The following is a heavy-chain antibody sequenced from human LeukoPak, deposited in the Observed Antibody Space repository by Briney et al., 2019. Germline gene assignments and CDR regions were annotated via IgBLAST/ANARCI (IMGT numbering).Heavy chain of an antibody. V-gene: IGHV3-30*01. D-gene: IGHD3-10*01. J-gene: IGHJ4*02. CDR3: ARDSTYYYASGSSGPHYFDY. Sequence: GGSLRLSCAASGFTFSNYAMHWVRQAPGKGLEWVAVISNVETNTYYADSVNGRFTISRDNSKNTLYLQLNSLRAEDTSVYYCARDSTYYYASGSSGPHYFDYWGQGTLVTVSS. CDR2: ISNVETNT. CDR1: GFTFSNYA.